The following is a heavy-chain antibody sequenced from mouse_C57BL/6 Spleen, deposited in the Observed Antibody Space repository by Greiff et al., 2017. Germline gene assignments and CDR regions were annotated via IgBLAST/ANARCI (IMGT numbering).Heavy chain of an antibody. J-gene: IGHJ3*01. CDR1: GYSITSGYY. V-gene: IGHV3-6*01. CDR2: ISYDGSN. D-gene: IGHD1-1*01. Sequence: ESGPGLVKPSQSLSLTCSVTGYSITSGYYWNWIRQFPGNKLEWMGYISYDGSNNYNPSLKNRISITRDTSKNQFFLKLNSVTTEDTATYYCAIGLTTVVENWGQGTLVTVSA. CDR3: AIGLTTVVEN.